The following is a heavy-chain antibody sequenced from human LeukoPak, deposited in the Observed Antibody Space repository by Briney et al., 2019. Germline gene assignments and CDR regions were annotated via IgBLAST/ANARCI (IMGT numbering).Heavy chain of an antibody. CDR1: GYTFTGYY. J-gene: IGHJ4*02. V-gene: IGHV1-2*02. D-gene: IGHD6-19*01. Sequence: ASVKVSCKASGYTFTGYYMHWVRQAPGQGLEWLGWINPNSGGTNYAQKFQGRVTMTRDTSISTAYMELSRLRSDDTAVYYCARAAPQAVAGTYWGQGTLVTVSS. CDR2: INPNSGGT. CDR3: ARAAPQAVAGTY.